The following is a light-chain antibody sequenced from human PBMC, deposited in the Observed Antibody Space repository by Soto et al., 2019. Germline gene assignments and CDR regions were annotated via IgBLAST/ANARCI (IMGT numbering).Light chain of an antibody. Sequence: LLTQSRARLSLSPGKRANLSCRASQSIHTSLAWYQQKSGKPPRLVIYDSTLRANGVPDRFGGSRSGTEFTLTIPLLQSEDFALCYRQQRIVWPQMTFGQGTRLEIK. CDR1: QSIHTS. CDR2: DST. J-gene: IGKJ5*01. CDR3: QQRIVWPQMT. V-gene: IGKV3-11*01.